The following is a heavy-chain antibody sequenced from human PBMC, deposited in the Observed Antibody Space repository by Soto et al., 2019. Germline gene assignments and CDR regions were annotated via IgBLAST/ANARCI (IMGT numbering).Heavy chain of an antibody. J-gene: IGHJ5*01. CDR1: RDTFTSYY. Sequence: GASVKVSCKAPRDTFTSYYINWVRQAPGQGLEWMGVINPHGGSTAYAQKFKGRVTLTRDTSASTVYMEVSSLTSEDTAMYYCARSSGGNFGIIIEGTNWFAYWGQGTLVTVSS. CDR2: INPHGGST. V-gene: IGHV1-46*01. D-gene: IGHD1-26*01. CDR3: ARSSGGNFGIIIEGTNWFAY.